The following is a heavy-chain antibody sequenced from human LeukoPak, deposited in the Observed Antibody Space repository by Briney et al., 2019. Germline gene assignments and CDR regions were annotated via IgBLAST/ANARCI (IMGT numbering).Heavy chain of an antibody. V-gene: IGHV1-2*02. CDR2: INPNSGGT. D-gene: IGHD3-22*01. J-gene: IGHJ3*02. CDR3: ARVHDSSGYYWAPRAFDI. Sequence: ASVKVSCKASGYTFTGYYMHWVRQAPGQGLEWMGWINPNSGGTNYAQKFQGRVTMPRDTSISTAYMELSGLRSDDTAVYYCARVHDSSGYYWAPRAFDIWGQGTMVTVSS. CDR1: GYTFTGYY.